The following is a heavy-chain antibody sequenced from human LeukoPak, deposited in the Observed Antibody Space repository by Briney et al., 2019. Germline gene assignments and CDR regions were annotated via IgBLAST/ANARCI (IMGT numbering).Heavy chain of an antibody. Sequence: ASVKVPCKASGYTFTSYDINWVRQATGQGLEWMGWMNPNSGNTGYAQKFQGRVTMTRNTSISTAYMELSSLRSEDTAVYYCARGCFWRGNYYDSSGLDYWGQGTLVTVSS. D-gene: IGHD3-22*01. CDR1: GYTFTSYD. J-gene: IGHJ4*02. CDR2: MNPNSGNT. CDR3: ARGCFWRGNYYDSSGLDY. V-gene: IGHV1-8*01.